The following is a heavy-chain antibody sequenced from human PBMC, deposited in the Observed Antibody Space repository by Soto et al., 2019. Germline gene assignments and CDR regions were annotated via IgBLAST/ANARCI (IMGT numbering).Heavy chain of an antibody. Sequence: GGSLRLSCSASGFTFSSYAMHWFRQAPGKGLEYVSAISSNGGSTYYADSVKGRFTISRDNSKNTLYLQMSSLRAEDTAVYYCVKDISAAILYYYYGMDVWGQGTTVTVS. CDR1: GFTFSSYA. CDR2: ISSNGGST. J-gene: IGHJ6*02. D-gene: IGHD2-2*01. V-gene: IGHV3-64D*06. CDR3: VKDISAAILYYYYGMDV.